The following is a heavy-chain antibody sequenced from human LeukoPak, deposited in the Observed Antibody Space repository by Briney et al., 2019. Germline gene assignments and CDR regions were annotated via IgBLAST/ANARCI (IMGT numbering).Heavy chain of an antibody. CDR2: IKQDRSEK. CDR3: PRKDGDYGYYYYYGMDV. V-gene: IGHV3-7*03. D-gene: IGHD4-17*01. Sequence: GGSLRLSCTASRFTFSSYWMSWVRQAPGKGLDWVANIKQDRSEKYYVDSVKGRFTISRDNAKNSLYLQMNSLRAEDTAVYYCPRKDGDYGYYYYYGMDVWGKGTTVTVSS. J-gene: IGHJ6*04. CDR1: RFTFSSYW.